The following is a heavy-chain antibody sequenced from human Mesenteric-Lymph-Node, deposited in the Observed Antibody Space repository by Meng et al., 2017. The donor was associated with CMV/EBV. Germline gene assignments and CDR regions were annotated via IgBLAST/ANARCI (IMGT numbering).Heavy chain of an antibody. Sequence: GESLKISCAASGFSFRSYAMTWVRQAPGKGLEWVSAISAIGGGTYYADSVKGRFTISRDNSKNTVYLQMHSLRAEDTAVYYCAKDGSTSWNSEADYWGQGTLVTVSS. CDR1: GFSFRSYA. CDR2: ISAIGGGT. J-gene: IGHJ4*02. D-gene: IGHD6-13*01. CDR3: AKDGSTSWNSEADY. V-gene: IGHV3-23*01.